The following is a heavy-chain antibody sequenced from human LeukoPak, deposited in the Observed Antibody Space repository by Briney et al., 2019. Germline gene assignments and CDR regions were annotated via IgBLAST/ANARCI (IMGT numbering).Heavy chain of an antibody. Sequence: GESLKISCKGSGYSFTNYWIGWVRQMPGKGLEWMGIIYPGDSETRYSPSFQGQVIISADKSISTAYLQWSSLRASDTAMYYCARRDSSGLFEYWGQGTLVTVSS. D-gene: IGHD6-25*01. CDR2: IYPGDSET. CDR3: ARRDSSGLFEY. V-gene: IGHV5-51*01. J-gene: IGHJ4*02. CDR1: GYSFTNYW.